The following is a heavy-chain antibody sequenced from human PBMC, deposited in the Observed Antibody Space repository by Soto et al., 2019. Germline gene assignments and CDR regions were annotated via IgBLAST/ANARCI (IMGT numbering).Heavy chain of an antibody. CDR3: ARGYGDSYYYYGMDV. Sequence: GASVKVSCKASGGTFSTYAISWVRQAPGQGLEWMGGIIPIFDTANYAQKFQGRVTITADESTSAAYMELSSLRSEDTAVYYCARGYGDSYYYYGMDVWGQGTTVTVSS. J-gene: IGHJ6*02. D-gene: IGHD5-18*01. CDR2: IIPIFDTA. CDR1: GGTFSTYA. V-gene: IGHV1-69*13.